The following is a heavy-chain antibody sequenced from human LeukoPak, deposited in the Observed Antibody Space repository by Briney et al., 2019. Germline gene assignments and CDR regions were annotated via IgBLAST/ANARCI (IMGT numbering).Heavy chain of an antibody. CDR2: ISTSSSYI. CDR1: GFTFSSHS. CDR3: ARDSYYYGSGSYYVDC. D-gene: IGHD3-10*01. Sequence: GGSLRLSCAASGFTFSSHSMNWVRQAPGKGLEWVSSISTSSSYIYYADSVKGRFTISRDNAKNSLYMQMNSLRAEDTAVYYCARDSYYYGSGSYYVDCWGQGTLVTVSS. V-gene: IGHV3-21*04. J-gene: IGHJ4*02.